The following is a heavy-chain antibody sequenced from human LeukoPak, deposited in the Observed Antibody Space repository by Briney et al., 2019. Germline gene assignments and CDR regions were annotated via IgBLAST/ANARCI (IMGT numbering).Heavy chain of an antibody. J-gene: IGHJ4*02. CDR2: ISSSSSYI. D-gene: IGHD2-15*01. CDR3: AMDYCSGGSRLGGDY. CDR1: GFTFSSYA. V-gene: IGHV3-21*01. Sequence: GGSLRLSCAASGFTFSSYAMTWVRQAPGKGLEWVSSISSSSSYIYYADSVKGRFTISRDNAKNSLYLQMNSLRAEDTAVYYCAMDYCSGGSRLGGDYWGQGTLVTVSS.